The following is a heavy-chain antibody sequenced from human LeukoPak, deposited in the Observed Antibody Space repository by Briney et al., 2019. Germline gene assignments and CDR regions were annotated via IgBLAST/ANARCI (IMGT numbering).Heavy chain of an antibody. V-gene: IGHV1-18*01. D-gene: IGHD3-16*02. J-gene: IGHJ4*02. Sequence: GASVKVSCKASGYTFTSYGISWVRQAPGQGLEWMGWISAYNGNTNYAQKLQGRVTMTTDTSTSTAYMELRSLRSDDTAVYYCARDRGKPSYDYVWGSYRYTHDYWGQGTLVTVSS. CDR1: GYTFTSYG. CDR2: ISAYNGNT. CDR3: ARDRGKPSYDYVWGSYRYTHDY.